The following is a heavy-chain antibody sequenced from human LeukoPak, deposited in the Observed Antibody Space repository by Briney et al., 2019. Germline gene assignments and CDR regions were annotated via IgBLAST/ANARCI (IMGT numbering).Heavy chain of an antibody. CDR2: INPSGGST. CDR3: ARGGAVGDGYNPFDY. J-gene: IGHJ4*02. CDR1: GYTFTSYY. Sequence: ASVKVSCTASGYTFTSYYMHWVRQAPGQGLESMGIINPSGGSTSYAQKFQGRVTMTRDTSTSTVYMELSSLRSEDTAVYYCARGGAVGDGYNPFDYWGQGTLVTVSS. D-gene: IGHD5-24*01. V-gene: IGHV1-46*01.